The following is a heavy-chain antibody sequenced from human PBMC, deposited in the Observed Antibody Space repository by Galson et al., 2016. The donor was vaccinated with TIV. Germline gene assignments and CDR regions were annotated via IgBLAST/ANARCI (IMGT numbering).Heavy chain of an antibody. V-gene: IGHV6-1*01. CDR2: TYYRSKWYN. J-gene: IGHJ6*02. CDR3: ARDRTLPDYYYNVMAV. Sequence: CAISGDSVSSNSAWNWIRQSPSRGLEWLGRTYYRSKWYNDYALSVKSRITINPDTSKNQFSLQLNRMTPEDTAVYYCARDRTLPDYYYNVMAVWGQGTPLTVSS. CDR1: GDSVSSNSA. D-gene: IGHD1/OR15-1a*01.